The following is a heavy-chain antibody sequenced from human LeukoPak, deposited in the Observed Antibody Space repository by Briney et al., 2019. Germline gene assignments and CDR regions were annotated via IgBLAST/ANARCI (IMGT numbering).Heavy chain of an antibody. CDR2: ISGSGGST. CDR1: GFTFSSYA. D-gene: IGHD2-15*01. CDR3: AKVSCSGGSCFTDYFDY. Sequence: WGSLRLSCAASGFTFSSYAMSWVRQAPGKGLEWVSAISGSGGSTYYADSVKGRFTISRDTSKNTLYLQMNSLRAEDTAVYYCAKVSCSGGSCFTDYFDYWGQGTLVTVSS. V-gene: IGHV3-23*01. J-gene: IGHJ4*02.